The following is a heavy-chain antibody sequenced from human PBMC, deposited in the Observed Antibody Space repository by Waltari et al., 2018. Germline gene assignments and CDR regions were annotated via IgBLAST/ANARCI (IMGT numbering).Heavy chain of an antibody. CDR3: ARDRSVGATLGWFDP. CDR2: NNPNSGGK. J-gene: IGHJ5*02. D-gene: IGHD1-26*01. CDR1: GYTFTGYY. V-gene: IGHV1-2*02. Sequence: QVQLVQSGAEVKKPGASVKVSCKASGYTFTGYYMHWVRQAPGQGLEWMGWNNPNSGGKNDEQKLQGRVTMTRDTSIITAYMELSRLRSDDTAVYYCARDRSVGATLGWFDPWGQGTLVTVSS.